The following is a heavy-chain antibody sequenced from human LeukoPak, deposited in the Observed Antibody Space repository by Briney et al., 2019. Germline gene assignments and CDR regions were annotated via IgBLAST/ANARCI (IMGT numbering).Heavy chain of an antibody. CDR1: SGSITSYY. Sequence: PSETLSLTCTLSSGSITSYYWNWIRQPPGKGLEWVGYISYSGSTTYNPSLRSRVTISVETSKNQSSLKLSSVTAADTGVYYCARLISGTDGFDIWGQGTMVTVYS. CDR2: ISYSGST. V-gene: IGHV4-59*01. J-gene: IGHJ3*02. CDR3: ARLISGTDGFDI. D-gene: IGHD2-15*01.